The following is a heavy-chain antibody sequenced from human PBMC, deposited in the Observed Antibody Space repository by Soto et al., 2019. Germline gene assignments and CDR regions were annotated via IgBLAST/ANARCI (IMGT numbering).Heavy chain of an antibody. CDR3: ARGPSMVRGGQNYYGMDV. J-gene: IGHJ6*02. Sequence: SETLSLTCAVYGGSLSGYYWSWIRQPPGKGMEWIGEINHSGSTNYNPSLKSRVTISVDTSKNQFSLKLSSVTAADTAVYYWARGPSMVRGGQNYYGMDVWGQGTTVTVSS. CDR2: INHSGST. V-gene: IGHV4-34*01. CDR1: GGSLSGYY. D-gene: IGHD3-10*01.